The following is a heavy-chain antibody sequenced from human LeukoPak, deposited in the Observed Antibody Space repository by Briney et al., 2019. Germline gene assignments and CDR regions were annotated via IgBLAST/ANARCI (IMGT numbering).Heavy chain of an antibody. D-gene: IGHD3-22*01. CDR1: GFTFSSYA. V-gene: IGHV3-23*01. CDR3: AKGMSATSGYLELDY. CDR2: ISGSGDST. J-gene: IGHJ4*02. Sequence: PGGSLRLSCAASGFTFSSYAMSWVRQAPGKGLEWVSGISGSGDSTFYADSVKGRFTISRDNSKNTLYPQMNSLRAEDTAVYYCAKGMSATSGYLELDYWGQGTLVTVSS.